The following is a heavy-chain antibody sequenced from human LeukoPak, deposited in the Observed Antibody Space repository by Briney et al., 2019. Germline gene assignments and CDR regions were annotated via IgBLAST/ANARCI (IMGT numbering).Heavy chain of an antibody. CDR3: ARDSMVRGVSIYYYYMDV. CDR2: IYYSGST. D-gene: IGHD3-10*01. V-gene: IGHV4-59*01. J-gene: IGHJ6*03. Sequence: SETLSLTCTVSGGSISSYYWSWIRQPAGKGLEWIGYIYYSGSTNYNPSLKSRVTISVDTSKNQFSLKLSSVTAADTAVYYCARDSMVRGVSIYYYYMDVWGKGTTVTVSS. CDR1: GGSISSYY.